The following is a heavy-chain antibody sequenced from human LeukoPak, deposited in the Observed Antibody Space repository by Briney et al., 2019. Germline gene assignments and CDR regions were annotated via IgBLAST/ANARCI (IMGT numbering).Heavy chain of an antibody. CDR3: ATPTVTPGAFDI. J-gene: IGHJ3*02. CDR2: IRYDGSNK. CDR1: GFTFSSYG. V-gene: IGHV3-30*02. D-gene: IGHD4-17*01. Sequence: GGSLRLSCAASGFTFSSYGMHWVRQAPGKGLEWVAFIRYDGSNKYYADSVKGRFTISRDNSKNTLYLQMNSLRAEDTAVYYCATPTVTPGAFDIWGQGTMVTVSS.